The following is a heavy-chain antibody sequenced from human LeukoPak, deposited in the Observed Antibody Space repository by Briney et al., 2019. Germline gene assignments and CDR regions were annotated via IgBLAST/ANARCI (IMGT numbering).Heavy chain of an antibody. CDR1: GFTFSSYA. D-gene: IGHD3-9*01. V-gene: IGHV3-30*04. CDR3: ARDEVLTGPYAFDY. CDR2: ISYDGSNK. J-gene: IGHJ4*02. Sequence: GGSLRLSCAASGFTFSSYAMHWVRQAPGKGLEWVAVISYDGSNKYYADSVKGRFTISRDNAKNSLYLQMNSLRAEDTAVYYCARDEVLTGPYAFDYWGQGTLVTVSS.